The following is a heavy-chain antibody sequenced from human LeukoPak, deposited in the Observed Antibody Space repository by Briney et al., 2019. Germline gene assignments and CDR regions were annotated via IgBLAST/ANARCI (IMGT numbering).Heavy chain of an antibody. D-gene: IGHD3-22*01. CDR2: INPSGGYT. Sequence: ASVKVSCKASGYTFTNYYMHRVRQAPGQGLEWMGIINPSGGYTTHAQKFQGRVTMARDTSTSTVSMELSSLRSEDTAVYFCARQEDSSGYYYYYWGQGTLVTVSS. V-gene: IGHV1-46*01. J-gene: IGHJ4*02. CDR1: GYTFTNYY. CDR3: ARQEDSSGYYYYY.